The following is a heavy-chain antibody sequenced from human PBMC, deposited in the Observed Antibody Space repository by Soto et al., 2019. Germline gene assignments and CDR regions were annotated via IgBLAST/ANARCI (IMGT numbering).Heavy chain of an antibody. Sequence: EVQLLESGGGLVQPGGSLRLSCAASGFTFSSYAMSWVRQAPGKGLEWVSAISGSGGSTYYADSVKGRFTISRDNSKNTLYLQMNSLRAEDTAVYYCAKRRGSGSYYLGCLDYGGQGTLFTVSS. D-gene: IGHD3-10*01. CDR1: GFTFSSYA. V-gene: IGHV3-23*01. J-gene: IGHJ4*02. CDR3: AKRRGSGSYYLGCLDY. CDR2: ISGSGGST.